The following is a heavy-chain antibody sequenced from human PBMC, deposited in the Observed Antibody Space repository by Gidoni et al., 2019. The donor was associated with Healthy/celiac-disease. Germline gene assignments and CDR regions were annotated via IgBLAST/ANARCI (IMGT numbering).Heavy chain of an antibody. Sequence: QVQLQQWGAGLLKPSETLSLTCAVYGGSFSGYYWSWIRQPPGKGLEWIGEINHSGSTNYNPSLKSRVTISVDTSKNQFSLKLSSVTAADTAVYYCARVDDDSSGYSLWYWGQGTLVTVSS. CDR1: GGSFSGYY. CDR2: INHSGST. CDR3: ARVDDDSSGYSLWY. J-gene: IGHJ4*02. V-gene: IGHV4-34*01. D-gene: IGHD3-22*01.